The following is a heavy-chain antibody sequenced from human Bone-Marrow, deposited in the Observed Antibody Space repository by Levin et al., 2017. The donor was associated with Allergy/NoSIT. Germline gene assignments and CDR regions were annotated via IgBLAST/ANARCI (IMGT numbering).Heavy chain of an antibody. Sequence: LAGGSLRLSCIASGFSFNTYEMNWVRQAPGKGLEWISYISGSGNTVYYADSVKGRFTISRDNARNSLYLHMNSLRPEDTAVYYCAGKPLSSWLYWYFDLWGRGTLVTVSS. CDR2: ISGSGNTV. J-gene: IGHJ2*01. CDR3: AGKPLSSWLYWYFDL. D-gene: IGHD6-19*01. CDR1: GFSFNTYE. V-gene: IGHV3-48*03.